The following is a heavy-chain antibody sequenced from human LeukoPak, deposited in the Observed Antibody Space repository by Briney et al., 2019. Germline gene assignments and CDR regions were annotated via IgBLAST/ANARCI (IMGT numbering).Heavy chain of an antibody. CDR1: GGSISSSSYY. D-gene: IGHD5-18*01. CDR2: TYYSGST. J-gene: IGHJ4*02. Sequence: SETLSLTCTVSGGSISSSSYYWGWIRQPPGKGLEGIGSTYYSGSTYYNPSLKSRVTISVDTSKNQFSLKLSSVTAADTAVYYCARTWIQLWLLYYWGQGTLVTVSS. CDR3: ARTWIQLWLLYY. V-gene: IGHV4-39*01.